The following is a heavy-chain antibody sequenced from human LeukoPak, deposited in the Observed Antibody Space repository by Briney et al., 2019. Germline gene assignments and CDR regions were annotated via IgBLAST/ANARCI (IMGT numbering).Heavy chain of an antibody. V-gene: IGHV2-5*02. CDR3: AHRRGRYGPYYFDY. Sequence: ESGPTLVNPPQTLTLTCAFSGFSLRSGGMGVGWIRQPPGKALEWLPLIYWDDDKRYSPSLKSRLTVTKDTSKNQVVLIMTNMDPVDTATYYCAHRRGRYGPYYFDYWGQGTLVTVSS. CDR1: GFSLRSGGMG. J-gene: IGHJ4*02. CDR2: IYWDDDK. D-gene: IGHD5-18*01.